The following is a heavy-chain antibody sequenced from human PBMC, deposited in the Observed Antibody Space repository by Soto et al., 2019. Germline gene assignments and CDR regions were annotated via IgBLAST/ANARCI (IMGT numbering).Heavy chain of an antibody. D-gene: IGHD6-19*01. V-gene: IGHV4-34*01. CDR3: ARVNQSLSVAGEYFDY. J-gene: IGHJ4*02. Sequence: QVQLQQWGAGLLKSSETLSLTCAVYGGSFSGYYWSWIRQPPGKGLEWIGEINHSGSTNYNPSLKSRVTISVDTSKNQFSLKLSSVTAADTAVYYCARVNQSLSVAGEYFDYWGQGTLVTVSS. CDR2: INHSGST. CDR1: GGSFSGYY.